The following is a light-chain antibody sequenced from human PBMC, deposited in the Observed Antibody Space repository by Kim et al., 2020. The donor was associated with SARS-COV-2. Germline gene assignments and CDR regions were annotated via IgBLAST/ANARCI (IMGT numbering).Light chain of an antibody. V-gene: IGLV2-14*03. CDR2: DVS. Sequence: GQSITISCSGTSSDVGGYNDVSWYQQHPGKAPKLMIYDVSNRPSGVSNRFSGSKSGNTASLTISGHQAEDEADYYCSSYTSSSTLVFGGGTKLTVL. CDR3: SSYTSSSTLV. J-gene: IGLJ3*02. CDR1: SSDVGGYND.